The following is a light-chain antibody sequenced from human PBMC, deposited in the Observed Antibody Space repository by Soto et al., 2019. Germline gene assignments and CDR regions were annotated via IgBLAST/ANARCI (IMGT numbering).Light chain of an antibody. V-gene: IGKV3-20*01. CDR2: EAS. CDR1: QSLSTRS. J-gene: IGKJ4*01. CDR3: QQYGSSPLT. Sequence: EIVLTQSPGTLSLSPGERLTLSCRTSQSLSTRSLAWYQQKPGQAPSLLIYEASTRAPGTPDRFSGSGSGTDFTLTISTLEPEDFAVYYCQQYGSSPLTFGGGTKVDI.